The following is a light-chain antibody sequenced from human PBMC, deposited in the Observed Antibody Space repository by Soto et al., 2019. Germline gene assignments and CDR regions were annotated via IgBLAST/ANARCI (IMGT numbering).Light chain of an antibody. CDR3: SSLGGASAPVL. CDR2: DVS. J-gene: IGLJ3*02. Sequence: QSALTQPASVSGSPGHSITISCTGTSSAVGAYNYVSWYQHHPGKAPKLMIYDVSHRPSGVSDRFSGSKSGNTASLTISGLQAEDEADYYFSSLGGASAPVLCGGGSKLTFL. CDR1: SSAVGAYNY. V-gene: IGLV2-14*03.